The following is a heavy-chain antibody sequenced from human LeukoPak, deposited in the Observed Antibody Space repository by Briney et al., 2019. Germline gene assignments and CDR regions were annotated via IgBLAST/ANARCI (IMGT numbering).Heavy chain of an antibody. J-gene: IGHJ4*02. V-gene: IGHV3-33*01. CDR1: GFTFSSFG. Sequence: GGSLRLSYAASGFTFSSFGIHWVRQAPGKGLEWVALIWHDGSKQYYADSVKGRFTISRDNSKSTVYLQMNSLRAEDTAVYFCARDWADSGSDYWGQGTLVIVSS. CDR2: IWHDGSKQ. D-gene: IGHD5-12*01. CDR3: ARDWADSGSDY.